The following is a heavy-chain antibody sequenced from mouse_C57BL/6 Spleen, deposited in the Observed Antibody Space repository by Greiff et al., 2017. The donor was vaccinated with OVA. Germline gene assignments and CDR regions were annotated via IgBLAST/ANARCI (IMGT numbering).Heavy chain of an antibody. CDR2: ISSGSSTI. J-gene: IGHJ2*01. CDR1: GFTFSDYG. D-gene: IGHD4-1*01. Sequence: EVQLVESGGGLVKPGGSLKLSCAASGFTFSDYGMHWVRQAPEKGLEWVAYISSGSSTIYYADTVKGRFTISRDNAKNTLFLPMTSLRSEDTAMYYCAREDGWDGYCDYWGQGTTLTVSS. CDR3: AREDGWDGYCDY. V-gene: IGHV5-17*01.